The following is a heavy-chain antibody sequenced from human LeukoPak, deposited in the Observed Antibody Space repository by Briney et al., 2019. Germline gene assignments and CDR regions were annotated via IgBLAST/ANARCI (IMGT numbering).Heavy chain of an antibody. Sequence: KSSETLSLTCGVSGGSISSTNWWTWVRQPPGEGLEWIGEVHLSGRTNYNPSLESRVTMSVDMSENHISLKLTSVTAADTAVYYCGRTPDYYYGIDVWGQGTTVTVSS. D-gene: IGHD2-15*01. V-gene: IGHV4-4*02. CDR2: VHLSGRT. J-gene: IGHJ6*02. CDR1: GGSISSTNW. CDR3: GRTPDYYYGIDV.